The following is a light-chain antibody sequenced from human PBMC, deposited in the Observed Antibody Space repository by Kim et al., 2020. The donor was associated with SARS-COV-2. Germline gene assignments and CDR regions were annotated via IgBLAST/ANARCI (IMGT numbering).Light chain of an antibody. V-gene: IGLV1-40*01. J-gene: IGLJ3*02. CDR1: GSNIGSDFV. Sequence: QSVLTQPPAVSGPPGQRVTISCYGTGSNIGSDFVVHWYHQLPGAAPKVVIYSNDKRPSGVPDRFSGSRSGPSASLVITGLQPDDEGHYYCQSYDANLRGAVFGGGTQLTVL. CDR3: QSYDANLRGAV. CDR2: SND.